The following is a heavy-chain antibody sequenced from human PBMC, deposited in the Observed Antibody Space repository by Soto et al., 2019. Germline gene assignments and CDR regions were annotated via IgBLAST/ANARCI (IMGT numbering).Heavy chain of an antibody. V-gene: IGHV1-69*06. CDR2: IIPLYGTV. D-gene: IGHD3-10*01. CDR3: ARVRVIRGVIPSHFGL. CDR1: GGTFNSYG. Sequence: QAHLAQSGAEVKKPGSSVTVSCKASGGTFNSYGISWVRQAPGQGLDWMGVIIPLYGTVNYAQKFQGRVSITADKSTSTAYMDLNSPSSDDTAVYYCARVRVIRGVIPSHFGLWGQGTQVTVSS. J-gene: IGHJ4*02.